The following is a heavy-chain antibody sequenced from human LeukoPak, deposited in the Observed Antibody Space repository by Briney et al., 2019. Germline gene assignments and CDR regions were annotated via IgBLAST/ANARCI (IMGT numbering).Heavy chain of an antibody. CDR3: AKGGAVAGLY. Sequence: GGSLRLSCAASGFTFDDYTMHWVRQAPGKGLEWVSLISWDGGSTYYADSVKGRFTISRDNSKNTLYLQMNSLRAEDTAVYYCAKGGAVAGLYWDQGTLVTVSS. V-gene: IGHV3-43*01. D-gene: IGHD6-19*01. J-gene: IGHJ4*02. CDR1: GFTFDDYT. CDR2: ISWDGGST.